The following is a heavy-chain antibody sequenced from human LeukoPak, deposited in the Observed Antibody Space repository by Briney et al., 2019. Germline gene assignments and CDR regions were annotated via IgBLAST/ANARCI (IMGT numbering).Heavy chain of an antibody. CDR1: GFTFSSYA. CDR2: ISGSGGST. J-gene: IGHJ6*03. V-gene: IGHV3-23*01. CDR3: ARSYYDSSGYSPPYYYMDV. D-gene: IGHD3-22*01. Sequence: PGGSLRLSCAASGFTFSSYAMSWVRQAPGKGLEWVSAISGSGGSTYYADSVEGRFTISRDNSKNTLYLQMNSLRAEDTAVYYCARSYYDSSGYSPPYYYMDVWGKGTTVTVSS.